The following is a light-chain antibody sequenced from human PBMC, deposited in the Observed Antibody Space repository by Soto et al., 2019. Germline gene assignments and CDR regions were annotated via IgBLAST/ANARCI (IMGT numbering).Light chain of an antibody. V-gene: IGKV3-20*01. Sequence: IVVTQSPATLSVSPGERATLSCRASQSISSNLAWYQQKPVQSPRLLIYGESNRATCIPDRFSGSGSGTDFTLTISRLAPEDFPVYYSQQYGSPGTFGQGTKVEI. CDR2: GES. CDR3: QQYGSPGT. CDR1: QSISSN. J-gene: IGKJ1*01.